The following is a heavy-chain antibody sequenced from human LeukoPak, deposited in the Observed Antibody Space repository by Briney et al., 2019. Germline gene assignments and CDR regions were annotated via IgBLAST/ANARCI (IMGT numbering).Heavy chain of an antibody. V-gene: IGHV4-34*01. Sequence: ESSETLSLTCAVYGGSFSGYYWSWLRQPPGKGLEWIGEINHSGSTNYNPSLKSRVTISVDTSKNHFSLKLSSVTAADTAVYYCARGARWLQPTFFDYWGQGTLVTVSS. CDR3: ARGARWLQPTFFDY. CDR1: GGSFSGYY. J-gene: IGHJ4*02. CDR2: INHSGST. D-gene: IGHD5-24*01.